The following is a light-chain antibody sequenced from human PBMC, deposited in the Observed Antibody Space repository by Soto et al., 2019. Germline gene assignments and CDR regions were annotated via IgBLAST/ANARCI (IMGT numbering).Light chain of an antibody. CDR1: YSNIGDNT. V-gene: IGLV1-44*01. J-gene: IGLJ2*01. CDR2: SDD. CDR3: YSVADNNVI. Sequence: QSVVTQPPSASGTPGQRVTISCSGTYSNIGDNTVNWYQQVPGTAPKLLIYSDDQRPSGVPDRFSGSRSGSSASLAISGLQSDDEADYYCYSVADNNVIFGGGTKLTVL.